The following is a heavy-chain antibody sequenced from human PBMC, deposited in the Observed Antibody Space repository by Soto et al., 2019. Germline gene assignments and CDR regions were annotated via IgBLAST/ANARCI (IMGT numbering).Heavy chain of an antibody. CDR2: ITGGGHT. V-gene: IGHV3-23*01. CDR1: GFTFND. D-gene: IGHD3-16*01. Sequence: EVQVLESGGGLVQPGGSLRLSCSASGFTFNDINWVRQAPGKGLEWISRITGGGHTDYVDSVKGRFTISRDKSKNTGSLQMSSLIVDDTAVYYCVKDRSGWGSFDIWGQGTVVTVSS. CDR3: VKDRSGWGSFDI. J-gene: IGHJ3*02.